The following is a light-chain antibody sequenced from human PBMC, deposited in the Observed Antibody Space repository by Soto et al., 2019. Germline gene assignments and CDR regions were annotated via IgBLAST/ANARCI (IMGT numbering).Light chain of an antibody. V-gene: IGKV3D-15*01. CDR2: GAS. CDR3: QQYNYRPFT. CDR1: ENINNS. J-gene: IGKJ2*01. Sequence: EIILTQSPATLSVSPGHRATLSCRASENINNSFAWYQQKSGQAPRLLIYGASTRATGVPARFSGSESGTDLTLTISSLQSDDSAVYFCQQYNYRPFTFGQGTKLEIK.